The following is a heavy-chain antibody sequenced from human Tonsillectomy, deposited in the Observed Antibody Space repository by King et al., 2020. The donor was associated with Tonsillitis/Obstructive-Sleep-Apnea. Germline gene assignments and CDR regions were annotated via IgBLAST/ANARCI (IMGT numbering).Heavy chain of an antibody. CDR1: GYTFTRYA. J-gene: IGHJ5*02. Sequence: QLVQSGSELKKPGASVKVSCKASGYTFTRYAMHWVRQAPGQGLEWMGWINTNSGNSRYAQGFTGRFVFSLDTSVSTAYLQISSLKAEDTAVYYCARDNQPLGIAVAGCWFDPWGQGTLVTVSS. D-gene: IGHD6-19*01. CDR3: ARDNQPLGIAVAGCWFDP. CDR2: INTNSGNS. V-gene: IGHV7-4-1*02.